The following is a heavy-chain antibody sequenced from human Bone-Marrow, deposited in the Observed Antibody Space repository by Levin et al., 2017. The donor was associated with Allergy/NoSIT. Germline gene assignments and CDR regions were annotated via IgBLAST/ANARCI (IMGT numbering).Heavy chain of an antibody. CDR1: GGSIRTSGYF. J-gene: IGHJ4*02. CDR3: ARHGRGTLGESHLDF. V-gene: IGHV4-39*01. CDR2: VYYTGST. Sequence: SQTLSLTCTVSGGSIRTSGYFWGWIRQPPGKGLEWIGSVYYTGSTYYNPSLKSRITISVDTSKNQFSLKLTSVTAADTAVYYCARHGRGTLGESHLDFWGQGTLVTVSS. D-gene: IGHD3-16*01.